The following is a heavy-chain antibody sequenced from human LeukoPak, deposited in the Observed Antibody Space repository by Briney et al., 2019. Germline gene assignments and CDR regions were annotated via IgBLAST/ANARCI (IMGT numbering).Heavy chain of an antibody. Sequence: ASVKVSCKASGYTFTGYYMHWVRQAPGQGLEWMGWINPNSGGTNYAQKFQGRVTMTRDTSISTAYMELSRLRSDDTAVYYCARGGGLARDTAMALGYWGQGTLVTVSS. J-gene: IGHJ4*02. D-gene: IGHD5-18*01. CDR1: GYTFTGYY. CDR3: ARGGGLARDTAMALGY. CDR2: INPNSGGT. V-gene: IGHV1-2*02.